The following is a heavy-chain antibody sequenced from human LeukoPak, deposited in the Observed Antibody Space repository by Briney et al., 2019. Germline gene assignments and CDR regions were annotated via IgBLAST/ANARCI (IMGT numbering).Heavy chain of an antibody. CDR2: IYYSGST. V-gene: IGHV4-34*01. J-gene: IGHJ6*03. CDR3: ASRITGTFYYYYYMDV. D-gene: IGHD1-20*01. Sequence: SETLSLTCAVYGGSFSGYYWSWIRQPPGKGLEWIGSIYYSGSTYYNPSLKSRVTISVDTSKNQFSLKLSSATAADTAVYYCASRITGTFYYYYYMDVWGKGTTVTVSS. CDR1: GGSFSGYY.